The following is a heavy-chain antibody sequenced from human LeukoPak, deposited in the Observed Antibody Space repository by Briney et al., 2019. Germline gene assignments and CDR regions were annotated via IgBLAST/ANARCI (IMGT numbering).Heavy chain of an antibody. CDR3: ARGPPLGLYYYGMDV. V-gene: IGHV4-59*08. Sequence: SETLSLTCTVSGGSISSYYWSWIRQPPGKGLEWIGYIYYSGSTNYNPSLKSRVTISVDTSKNQFSLKLSSVTAADTAVYYCARGPPLGLYYYGMDVWGQGTTVTVSS. CDR2: IYYSGST. J-gene: IGHJ6*02. D-gene: IGHD7-27*01. CDR1: GGSISSYY.